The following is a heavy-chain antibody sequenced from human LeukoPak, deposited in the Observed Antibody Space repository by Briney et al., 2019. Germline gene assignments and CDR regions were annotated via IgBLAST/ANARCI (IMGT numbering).Heavy chain of an antibody. CDR1: GGSISSYY. CDR2: IYYSGST. V-gene: IGHV4-59*08. Sequence: PSETLSLTCTVSGGSISSYYWSWIRQPPGEGLEWIGYIYYSGSTNYNPSLKSRVTISVDTSKNQFSLKLSSVTAADTAVYYCARLLAAGDPTIDYWGQGTLVTVSS. CDR3: ARLLAAGDPTIDY. J-gene: IGHJ4*02. D-gene: IGHD6-13*01.